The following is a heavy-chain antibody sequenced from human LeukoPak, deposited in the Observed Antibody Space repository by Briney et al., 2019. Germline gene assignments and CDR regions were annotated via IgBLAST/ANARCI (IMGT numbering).Heavy chain of an antibody. J-gene: IGHJ4*02. CDR1: GFTFSSYA. CDR2: ISGSGGST. V-gene: IGHV3-23*01. CDR3: AKWTYADYLGRFDY. Sequence: PGGSLRLSCAASGFTFSSYAMSWVRQAPGKGLEWVSAISGSGGSTYYADSVKGRFTISRDNSKNALYLQMSSLRAEDTAVYFCAKWTYADYLGRFDYWGQGTLVTVSS. D-gene: IGHD4-17*01.